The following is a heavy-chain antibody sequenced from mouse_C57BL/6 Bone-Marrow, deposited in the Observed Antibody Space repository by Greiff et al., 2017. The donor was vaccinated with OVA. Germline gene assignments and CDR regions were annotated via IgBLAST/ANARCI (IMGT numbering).Heavy chain of an antibody. CDR2: IDPETGGT. CDR3: TSKAYSNYWFAY. V-gene: IGHV1-15*01. CDR1: GYTFTDYE. D-gene: IGHD2-5*01. Sequence: QVQLQQSGAELVRPGASVTLSCKASGYTFTDYEMHWVKQTPVHGLEWIGAIDPETGGTAYNQKFKGKAILTADKSSSTAYMELRSLTSEDSAVYYCTSKAYSNYWFAYWGQGTLVTVSA. J-gene: IGHJ3*01.